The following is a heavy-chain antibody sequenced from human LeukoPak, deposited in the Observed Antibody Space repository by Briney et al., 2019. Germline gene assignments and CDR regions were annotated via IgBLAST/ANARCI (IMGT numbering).Heavy chain of an antibody. V-gene: IGHV1-18*01. J-gene: IGHJ4*02. D-gene: IGHD1-26*01. CDR2: ISAHNGNT. CDR3: ARDATRSVIVGAEDGFDY. CDR1: GYTFTSYG. Sequence: ASVKVSCTASGYTFTSYGISWVRQAPGQGLEWMGWISAHNGNTNYAQKLQGRVTMTIDTSTTTAYMELRSLRSGDTAIYYCARDATRSVIVGAEDGFDYWGQETLVTVSS.